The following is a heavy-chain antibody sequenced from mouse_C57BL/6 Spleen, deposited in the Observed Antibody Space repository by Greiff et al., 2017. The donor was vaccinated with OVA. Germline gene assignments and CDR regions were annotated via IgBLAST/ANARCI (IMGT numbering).Heavy chain of an antibody. D-gene: IGHD3-2*02. J-gene: IGHJ2*01. V-gene: IGHV1-53*01. Sequence: QVQLKQSGTELVKPGASVKLSCKASGYTFTSYWMHWVKQRPGQGLEWIGNINPSNGGTNYNEKFKSKATLTVDKSSSTAYMQLSSLTSEDSAVYYCARLAGYSSYFDYWGQGTTLTVSS. CDR1: GYTFTSYW. CDR3: ARLAGYSSYFDY. CDR2: INPSNGGT.